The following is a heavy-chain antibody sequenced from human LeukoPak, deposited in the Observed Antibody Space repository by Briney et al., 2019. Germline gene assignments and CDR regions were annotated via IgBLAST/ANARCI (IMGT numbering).Heavy chain of an antibody. CDR3: ATPYSGGYHGLDI. V-gene: IGHV4-39*01. J-gene: IGHJ3*02. CDR1: GGSISSNKYY. D-gene: IGHD1-26*01. Sequence: SETLSLTCTVSGGSISSNKYYWGWIRQPPGKGLEWSGSIYYSGSTYYNPSLKSRVTISVDTSKNQFSLKLSSVTAADTAVYYCATPYSGGYHGLDIWGQGTMVTVSS. CDR2: IYYSGST.